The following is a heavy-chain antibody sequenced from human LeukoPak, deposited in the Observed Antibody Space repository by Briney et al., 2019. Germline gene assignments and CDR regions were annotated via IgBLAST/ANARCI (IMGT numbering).Heavy chain of an antibody. V-gene: IGHV4-59*01. Sequence: SETLSLTCTVSGGSISSYYWSWIRQPPGKGLEWIGYIYYSGSTNYNPSLKSRVTISVDTSKNQFSLKLSSVTAADTAVYYCARGIMITFGAYAFDIWGQGTMVTVSS. CDR1: GGSISSYY. D-gene: IGHD3-16*01. CDR2: IYYSGST. J-gene: IGHJ3*02. CDR3: ARGIMITFGAYAFDI.